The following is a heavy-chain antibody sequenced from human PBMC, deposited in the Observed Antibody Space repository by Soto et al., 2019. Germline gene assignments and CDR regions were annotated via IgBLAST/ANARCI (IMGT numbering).Heavy chain of an antibody. CDR1: GASISSYY. CDR2: IYYSGST. Sequence: SETLSLTCTVSGASISSYYWSWIRQPPGKGLEWIGYIYYSGSTNYNPSLKSRVTISVDTSKNQFSLKLSSVTTADTAVYYCARRSAVARTGNWFDPWGQAALVTVSS. D-gene: IGHD6-19*01. CDR3: ARRSAVARTGNWFDP. J-gene: IGHJ5*02. V-gene: IGHV4-59*01.